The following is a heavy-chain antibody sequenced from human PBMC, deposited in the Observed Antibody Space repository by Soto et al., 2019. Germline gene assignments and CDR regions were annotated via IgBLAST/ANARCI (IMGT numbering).Heavy chain of an antibody. V-gene: IGHV4-61*01. D-gene: IGHD5-18*01. CDR2: IYYSGST. CDR1: GGSVSSGSYY. CDR3: ARNPQGYSYGKGNFDY. Sequence: SETLSLTCTVSGGSVSSGSYYWSWIRQPPGKGLEWIGYIYYSGSTNYNPSLKSRVTISVDTSKNQFSLKLSSVTAADTAVYYCARNPQGYSYGKGNFDYWGQGTLVTVSS. J-gene: IGHJ4*02.